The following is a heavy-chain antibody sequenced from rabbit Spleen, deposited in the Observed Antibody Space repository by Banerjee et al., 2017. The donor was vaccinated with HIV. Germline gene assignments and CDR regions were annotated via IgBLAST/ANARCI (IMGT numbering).Heavy chain of an antibody. D-gene: IGHD4-1*01. Sequence: QLKESGGGLVQPGGSLTLSCKASGFDVSSDYMSWVRQAPGKGLEWIGCIYIGSVTTDYASWVNGRFTISSDNAQNTLYLQLNSLTTADTATYFCVREVAGKFGLWGQGTLVTVS. CDR3: VREVAGKFGL. CDR1: GFDVSSDY. CDR2: IYIGSVTT. J-gene: IGHJ3*01. V-gene: IGHV1S7*01.